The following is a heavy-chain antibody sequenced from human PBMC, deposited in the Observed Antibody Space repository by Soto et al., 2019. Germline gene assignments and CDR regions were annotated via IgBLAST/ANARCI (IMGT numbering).Heavy chain of an antibody. J-gene: IGHJ6*02. Sequence: QVQLVQSGAEVRKPGASVKVSCKASGYTFTSSGISWLRQAPGQGLEWMGWISTYNGDTNDAPKFQDRVTXTXXXSXXTAYMELRSLRSDDAAVYYCARAGAAPYYYYGMDVWGQGTRVTVSS. CDR2: ISTYNGDT. CDR3: ARAGAAPYYYYGMDV. CDR1: GYTFTSSG. V-gene: IGHV1-18*01. D-gene: IGHD2-15*01.